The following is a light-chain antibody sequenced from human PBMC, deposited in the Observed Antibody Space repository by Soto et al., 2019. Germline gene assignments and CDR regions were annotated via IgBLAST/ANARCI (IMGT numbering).Light chain of an antibody. CDR1: SSDVGHYNY. V-gene: IGLV2-14*01. Sequence: QSALTQPASVSGSPGQSITTSCTGTSSDVGHYNYVSWYQHHPGKVPKLMIYEVSNRPSGVSNRFSGSKSGNTASLTISGLQAEDEADYYCSSYTTSSTQVFGGGTKLTVL. CDR3: SSYTTSSTQV. CDR2: EVS. J-gene: IGLJ3*02.